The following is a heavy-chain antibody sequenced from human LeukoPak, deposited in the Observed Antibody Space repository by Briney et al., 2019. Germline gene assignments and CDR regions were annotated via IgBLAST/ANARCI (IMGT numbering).Heavy chain of an antibody. CDR1: GFTFSHCA. V-gene: IGHV3-64D*06. J-gene: IGHJ4*02. D-gene: IGHD3-10*01. Sequence: GGSLRLSCSASGFTFSHCAMHWVRQAPGKGLEYVSAIGTTGGSTYYADSVKGRFTISRENSKNTLYLQMSSLRPEDTAVYYCVNTHGSGSYNNWGQGTLVTVSS. CDR2: IGTTGGST. CDR3: VNTHGSGSYNN.